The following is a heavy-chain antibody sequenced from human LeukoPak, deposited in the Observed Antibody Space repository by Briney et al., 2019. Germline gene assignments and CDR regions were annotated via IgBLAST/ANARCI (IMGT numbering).Heavy chain of an antibody. CDR2: ISSSSSYI. D-gene: IGHD6-6*01. V-gene: IGHV3-21*01. CDR1: GFTFSSYS. CDR3: ARDLYSSSSGWFDP. Sequence: GGSLRLSCAASGFTFSSYSMNWVRQAPGKGLEWVSSISSSSSYIYHADSVKGRFTISRDNAKNSLYLQMNSLRAEDTAVYYCARDLYSSSSGWFDPWGQGTLVTVSS. J-gene: IGHJ5*02.